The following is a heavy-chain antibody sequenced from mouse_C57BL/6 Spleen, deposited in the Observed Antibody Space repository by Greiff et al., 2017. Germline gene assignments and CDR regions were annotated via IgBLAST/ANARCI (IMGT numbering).Heavy chain of an antibody. V-gene: IGHV5-6*01. Sequence: EVMLVESGGDLVKPGGSLKLSCAASGFTFSSYGMSWVRQTPDKRLEWVATISSGGSFTYYPDSVKGRFTISRDNAKNTLYLQMSSLKSEDTAMYDCAREGWMTTRDFDCQGQGTTLAVAS. CDR3: AREGWMTTRDFDC. J-gene: IGHJ2*01. CDR1: GFTFSSYG. D-gene: IGHD2-4*01. CDR2: ISSGGSFT.